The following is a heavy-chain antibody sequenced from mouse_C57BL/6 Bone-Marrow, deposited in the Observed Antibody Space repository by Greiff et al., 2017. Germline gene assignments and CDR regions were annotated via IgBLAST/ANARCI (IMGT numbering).Heavy chain of an antibody. V-gene: IGHV14-4*01. CDR3: TTRQLDHCYAMDY. J-gene: IGHJ4*01. CDR1: GFNIKDDY. CDR2: IDPENGDT. D-gene: IGHD6-1*02. Sequence: EVQLQQSGAELVRPGASVKLSCTASGFNIKDDYMHWVKQRPEQGLEWIGWIDPENGDTEYASKFQGKATITADTSSNTAYLQLSSLTSKDTAVYYCTTRQLDHCYAMDYWGQGTSVTVSS.